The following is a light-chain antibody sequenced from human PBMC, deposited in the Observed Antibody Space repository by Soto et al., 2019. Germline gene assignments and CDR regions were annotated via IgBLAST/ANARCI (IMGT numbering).Light chain of an antibody. V-gene: IGKV3-11*01. Sequence: EIVFTQSPATLYLSPGERAALSCRASQSVSSYLAWYQQKPGQAPRLLIYDASNRATGIPARFSGSGSGTDFTLTISSLEPEDFAVYYCQVRSYWPTFGGGTKVDSK. CDR1: QSVSSY. CDR3: QVRSYWPT. J-gene: IGKJ4*01. CDR2: DAS.